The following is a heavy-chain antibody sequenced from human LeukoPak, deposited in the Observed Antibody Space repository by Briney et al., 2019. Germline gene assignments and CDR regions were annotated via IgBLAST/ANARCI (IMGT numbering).Heavy chain of an antibody. D-gene: IGHD3-3*01. V-gene: IGHV3-48*03. CDR3: ARVYYASWSGQPLSQHWLDP. Sequence: QAGGSLRLSCAASGFTFSSYEMNWVRQAPGKGLEWVSYISSSGSTIYYADSVKGRFTISRDNAKNSLYLQMNGLRVEDTAIYYCARVYYASWSGQPLSQHWLDPWGQGTLVTVSS. CDR1: GFTFSSYE. J-gene: IGHJ5*02. CDR2: ISSSGSTI.